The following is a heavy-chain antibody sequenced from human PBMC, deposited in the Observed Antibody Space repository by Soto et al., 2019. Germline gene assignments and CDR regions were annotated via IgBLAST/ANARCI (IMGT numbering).Heavy chain of an antibody. CDR1: GFTFSSYS. V-gene: IGHV3-48*02. J-gene: IGHJ3*02. D-gene: IGHD6-19*01. CDR2: ISSSSSTI. CDR3: AREIAEQWLVTNAFDI. Sequence: TGGSLRLSCAASGFTFSSYSMNWVRQAPGKGLEWVSYISSSSSTIYYADSVKGRFTISRDNAKNSLYLQMNSLRDEDTAVYYCAREIAEQWLVTNAFDIWGQGTMVTVSS.